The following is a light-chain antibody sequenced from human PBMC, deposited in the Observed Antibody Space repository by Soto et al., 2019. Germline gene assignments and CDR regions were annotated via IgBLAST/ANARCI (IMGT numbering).Light chain of an antibody. V-gene: IGLV2-14*01. CDR1: SNDIGTDDY. CDR3: TAFSANRVYL. J-gene: IGLJ1*01. Sequence: QSALTQPISVSGSPGQWISISCTGNSNDIGTDDYVCWYQQHPGKAPRLLIHVVHNPSPCISALFSASKSALAAAVAFSGPQAEHEADYYCTAFSANRVYLFGPGTKVTVL. CDR2: VVH.